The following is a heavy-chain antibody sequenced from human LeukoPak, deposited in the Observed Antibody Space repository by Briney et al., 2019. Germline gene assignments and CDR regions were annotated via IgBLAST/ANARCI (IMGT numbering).Heavy chain of an antibody. D-gene: IGHD3-10*01. CDR2: ISAYNGNT. Sequence: ASVKVSCKASGYTFTSYGISWVRQAPGQGLEWMGRISAYNGNTNYAQKLQGRVTMTTDTSTSTAYMELRSLRSDDTAVYYCARDRYGSGSYPTPYYYYGMDVWGQGTTVTVSS. CDR3: ARDRYGSGSYPTPYYYYGMDV. CDR1: GYTFTSYG. V-gene: IGHV1-18*01. J-gene: IGHJ6*02.